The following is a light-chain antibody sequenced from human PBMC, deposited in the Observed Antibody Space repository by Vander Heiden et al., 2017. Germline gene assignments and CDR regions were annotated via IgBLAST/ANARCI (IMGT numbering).Light chain of an antibody. V-gene: IGLV2-23*02. Sequence: QSALTQPASVSGSPGQSITISCTGTSSDVGGYDLVSWYQQHPGNAPKLIIYEVIKRPSGVSNRFSGSKSANTASLTISGLQAEDEADYYCCSFAVGSTYVFGTGTKVTVL. CDR2: EVI. J-gene: IGLJ1*01. CDR3: CSFAVGSTYV. CDR1: SSDVGGYDL.